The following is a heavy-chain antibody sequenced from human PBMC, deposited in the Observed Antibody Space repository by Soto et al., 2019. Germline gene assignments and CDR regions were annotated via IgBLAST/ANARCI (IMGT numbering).Heavy chain of an antibody. CDR1: GGTFSSYA. CDR3: ARPGDTKKSPHYYYGMDV. D-gene: IGHD3-16*01. J-gene: IGHJ6*02. CDR2: IIPISGTA. Sequence: SVKVSCKASGGTFSSYAISWVRQAPGQGLEWMGGIIPISGTANYAQKFQGRVTITADESTSTAYMELSSLRSEDTAVYYCARPGDTKKSPHYYYGMDVWGQGTTVTVAS. V-gene: IGHV1-69*13.